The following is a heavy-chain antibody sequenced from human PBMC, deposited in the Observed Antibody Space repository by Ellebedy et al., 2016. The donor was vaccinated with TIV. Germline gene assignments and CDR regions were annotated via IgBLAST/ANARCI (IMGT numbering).Heavy chain of an antibody. J-gene: IGHJ4*02. D-gene: IGHD3-3*01. CDR3: ARGGFWSGLDY. CDR1: GYTFTAYF. CDR2: INPNGGAT. Sequence: ASVKVSCXASGYTFTAYFIHWVRQAPGQGLEWMGWINPNGGATNYAQKLQGRVTMTTDTSTSTAYMELRSLRSDDTAVYYCARGGFWSGLDYWGQGTLVTVSS. V-gene: IGHV1-2*02.